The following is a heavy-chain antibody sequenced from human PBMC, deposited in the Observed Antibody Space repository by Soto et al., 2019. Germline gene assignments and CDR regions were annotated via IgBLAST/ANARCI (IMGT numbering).Heavy chain of an antibody. CDR3: ATPYSNYESPFDY. CDR2: IYPGDSDT. Sequence: HGESLKISCKGSGYSFTSYWIGWVRQMPGKGLEWMGIIYPGDSDTRYSPSFQGQVTISADKSISTAYLQWSSLKASDTAMYYCATPYSNYESPFDYWGQGTLVTVSS. V-gene: IGHV5-51*01. D-gene: IGHD4-4*01. J-gene: IGHJ4*02. CDR1: GYSFTSYW.